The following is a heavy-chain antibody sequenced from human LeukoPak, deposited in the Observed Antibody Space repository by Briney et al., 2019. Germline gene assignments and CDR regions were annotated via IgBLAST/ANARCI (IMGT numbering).Heavy chain of an antibody. V-gene: IGHV3-21*01. D-gene: IGHD2-15*01. CDR3: ARDGGEYCSGGRCTAFDI. CDR1: GFTLSSYY. Sequence: GGSLRLSCAASGFTLSSYYMNWVRQAPGKGLEWVSSISGASSYISYADSVKGRFTIFGDNSKNTLYLQMNSLRVEDTAVYYCARDGGEYCSGGRCTAFDIWGQGTMVTVSS. CDR2: ISGASSYI. J-gene: IGHJ3*02.